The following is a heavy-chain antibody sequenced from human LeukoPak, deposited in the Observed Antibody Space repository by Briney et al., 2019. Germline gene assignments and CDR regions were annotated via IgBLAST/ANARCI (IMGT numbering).Heavy chain of an antibody. J-gene: IGHJ4*02. Sequence: PSETLSLTCTVSGGSISSYYWGWIRQPPGKGLEWIGSVYYSGSTSYNPPLKSRVTISVDTSKNQFSLKLNSVTAADTAVYYCARPLTGYSYFDYWGQGTLVTVSS. D-gene: IGHD3-9*01. CDR2: VYYSGST. CDR3: ARPLTGYSYFDY. CDR1: GGSISSYY. V-gene: IGHV4-39*01.